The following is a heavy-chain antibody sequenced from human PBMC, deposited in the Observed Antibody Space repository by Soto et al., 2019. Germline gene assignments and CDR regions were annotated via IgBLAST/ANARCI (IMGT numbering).Heavy chain of an antibody. J-gene: IGHJ4*02. CDR1: GFSLSTSGMR. Sequence: SGPTLVNPTQTLTLTCTFSGFSLSTSGMRVSWIRRPPGKALEWLARIDWDDDKFYSTSLKTRLTISKDTSKNQVVLTMTNMDPVDTATYYCARATYYYDSGGYPFDYWGQGTLVTVSS. CDR2: IDWDDDK. CDR3: ARATYYYDSGGYPFDY. D-gene: IGHD3-22*01. V-gene: IGHV2-70*04.